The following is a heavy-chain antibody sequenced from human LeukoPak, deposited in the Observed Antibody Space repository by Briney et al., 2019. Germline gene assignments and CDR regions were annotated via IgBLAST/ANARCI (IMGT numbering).Heavy chain of an antibody. CDR1: GYRFAGYW. J-gene: IGHJ5*02. V-gene: IGHV5-51*01. Sequence: GESLKISCKGSGYRFAGYWIGWVRQMPGKGLEWMGIIYPGDSDTRYSPSFRGQVIISADKSISTAYLQWSSLKASDTAMYYCATLLGGVFDPWGQGTLVTVSS. D-gene: IGHD3-16*01. CDR3: ATLLGGVFDP. CDR2: IYPGDSDT.